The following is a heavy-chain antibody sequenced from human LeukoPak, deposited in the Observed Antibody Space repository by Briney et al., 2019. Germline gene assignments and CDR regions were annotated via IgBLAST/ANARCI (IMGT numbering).Heavy chain of an antibody. CDR1: GGSISSYY. CDR3: ATSAKYNSYCLGY. Sequence: PSETLSLTCTVSGGSISSYYWSWIRQPPGKGLEWIGYIYYSGSTNYNPSLKSRVTMSIDTSKNQFSLQLNSVTAADTAIYYCATSAKYNSYCLGYWGQGTLVTVSS. V-gene: IGHV4-59*12. CDR2: IYYSGST. D-gene: IGHD4-11*01. J-gene: IGHJ4*02.